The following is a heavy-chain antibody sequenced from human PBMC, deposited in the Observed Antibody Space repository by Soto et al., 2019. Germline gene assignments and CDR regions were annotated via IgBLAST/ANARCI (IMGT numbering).Heavy chain of an antibody. D-gene: IGHD3-16*02. CDR2: ILPMFDRP. CDR3: TRSIGSGGGIGGFDY. V-gene: IGHV1-69*01. CDR1: GGTFNTYA. J-gene: IGHJ4*02. Sequence: QVQLVQSETEVKKPGSAVRVSCKASGGTFNTYAMTWVRQAPGQGLEWMGGILPMFDRPRYAQKFQGRVTITVDEPTTTDYMELSSLRSDDTAVYYCTRSIGSGGGIGGFDYWGQGTLVTVSS.